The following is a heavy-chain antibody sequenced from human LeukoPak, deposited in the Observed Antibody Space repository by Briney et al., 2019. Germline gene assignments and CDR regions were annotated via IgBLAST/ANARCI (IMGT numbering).Heavy chain of an antibody. CDR2: IYYSGTT. D-gene: IGHD3-22*01. Sequence: AETLSLTCTVSGDSIMSSGYYRAWIRQPPVKGLEWLGSIYYSGTTYHNPSLKSRLTMSVDKPRNQFSLKLDYVTAADTAIHYCARVLNSDNIGYHRAVDFWGQGTLVTVSS. CDR1: GDSIMSSGYY. J-gene: IGHJ4*02. CDR3: ARVLNSDNIGYHRAVDF. V-gene: IGHV4-39*07.